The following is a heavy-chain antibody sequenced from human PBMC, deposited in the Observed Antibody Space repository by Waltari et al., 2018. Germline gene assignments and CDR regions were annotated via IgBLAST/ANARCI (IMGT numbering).Heavy chain of an antibody. Sequence: QVQLVQSGAEVKKPGASVKVSCKASGYPFTSYYIHWVRQAPGQGLEWMGIINPSGGSTSYAQKFQGRVTMTRDTSTSTVYMELSSLRSEDTAVYYCARGGGTAMATGYWGQGTLVTVSS. D-gene: IGHD5-18*01. V-gene: IGHV1-46*01. CDR1: GYPFTSYY. CDR2: INPSGGST. J-gene: IGHJ4*02. CDR3: ARGGGTAMATGY.